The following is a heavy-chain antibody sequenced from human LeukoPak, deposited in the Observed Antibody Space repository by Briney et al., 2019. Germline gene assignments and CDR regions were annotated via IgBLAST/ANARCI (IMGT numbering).Heavy chain of an antibody. V-gene: IGHV3-15*01. D-gene: IGHD1-26*01. J-gene: IGHJ3*02. CDR2: IKSKTDGGTT. Sequence: GGSLRLSCAASGFTFSNAWMSWVRQAPGKGLEWVGRIKSKTDGGTTDYAAPVKGRFTISRDDSKNTLYLQMNSLRAEDTAVYYCARPREPRSYWAKNDAFDIWGQGTMVTVSS. CDR3: ARPREPRSYWAKNDAFDI. CDR1: GFTFSNAW.